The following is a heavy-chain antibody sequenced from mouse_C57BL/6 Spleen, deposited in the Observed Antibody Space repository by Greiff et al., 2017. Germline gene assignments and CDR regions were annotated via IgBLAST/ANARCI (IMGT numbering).Heavy chain of an antibody. V-gene: IGHV1-9*01. CDR3: ARSGYYGPAREYFDV. CDR1: GYTFTGYW. D-gene: IGHD1-2*01. CDR2: ILPGSGST. Sequence: VHLVESGAELMKPGASVKLSCKATGYTFTGYWIEWVKQRPGHGLEWIGEILPGSGSTNYNEKFKGKATFTVDTSSNTAYMQLSSLTTEDSAIXYCARSGYYGPAREYFDVWGTGTTVTVSS. J-gene: IGHJ1*03.